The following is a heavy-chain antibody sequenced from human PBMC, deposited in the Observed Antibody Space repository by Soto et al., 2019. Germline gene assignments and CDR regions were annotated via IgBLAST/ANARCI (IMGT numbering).Heavy chain of an antibody. CDR1: GCTFSSYA. Sequence: QVQLVQSGAEVKKPGSSVKVSCKASGCTFSSYAISWVRQAPGQGLEWMGGLIPIFGTANYAQKFQGRVTITADESTSTAYMELSSLRSEDTAVYYCARYRGSSSGYIWFDPWGQGTLVTVSS. V-gene: IGHV1-69*01. D-gene: IGHD6-19*01. J-gene: IGHJ5*02. CDR3: ARYRGSSSGYIWFDP. CDR2: LIPIFGTA.